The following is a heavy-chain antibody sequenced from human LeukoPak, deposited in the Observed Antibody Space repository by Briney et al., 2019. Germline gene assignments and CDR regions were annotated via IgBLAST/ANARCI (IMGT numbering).Heavy chain of an antibody. Sequence: SETLSLTCTVSGGSISSYYWSWIRQPPGKGLEWIGYIYYSGSTNYNPSLKSRVTISVDTPKNQFSLKLSSVTAADTAVYYCARQGKRGAFDIWGQGTMVTVSS. CDR2: IYYSGST. D-gene: IGHD3-10*01. CDR3: ARQGKRGAFDI. J-gene: IGHJ3*02. V-gene: IGHV4-59*08. CDR1: GGSISSYY.